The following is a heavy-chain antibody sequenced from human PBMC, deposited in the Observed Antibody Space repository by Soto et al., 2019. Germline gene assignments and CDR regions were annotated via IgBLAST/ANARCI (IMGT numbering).Heavy chain of an antibody. CDR1: GGSVSSGSYY. V-gene: IGHV4-61*01. J-gene: IGHJ6*02. CDR2: IYYSGST. D-gene: IGHD2-2*01. CDR3: ARGTGHYYGMDV. Sequence: SETLSLTCTDSGGSVSSGSYYWSWIRQPPGKGLEWIGYIYYSGSTNYNPSLKSRVTISVDTSKNQFSLKLSSVTAADTAVYYCARGTGHYYGMDVWGQGTTVTVSS.